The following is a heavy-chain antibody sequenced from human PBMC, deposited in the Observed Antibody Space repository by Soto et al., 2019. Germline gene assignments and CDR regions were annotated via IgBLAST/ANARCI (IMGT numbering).Heavy chain of an antibody. CDR3: STDPHYYDFWTASDWVDP. CDR2: ISGNGVSP. J-gene: IGHJ5*02. CDR1: EVAFASHA. Sequence: QPGGSLRLSCAASEVAFASHAMKWVRQAPGKGLEWVATISGNGVSPYYADSVRGRFTISRDNSKKTLYLQMNSLRADDTAVYYCSTDPHYYDFWTASDWVDPWGQGTLVTVSS. D-gene: IGHD3-3*01. V-gene: IGHV3-23*01.